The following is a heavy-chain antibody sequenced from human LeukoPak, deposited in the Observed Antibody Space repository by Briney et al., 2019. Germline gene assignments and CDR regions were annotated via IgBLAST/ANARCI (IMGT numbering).Heavy chain of an antibody. D-gene: IGHD3-22*01. Sequence: PGGSLRLSCAASGFTFSSCAMHWVRQAPGKGLEWVAVISYDGSNKYYADSVKGRFTISRDNSKNTLYLQMNSLRAEDTAVYYCARERYDSSGGYFDYWGQGTLVTVSS. CDR3: ARERYDSSGGYFDY. J-gene: IGHJ4*02. CDR2: ISYDGSNK. CDR1: GFTFSSCA. V-gene: IGHV3-30*04.